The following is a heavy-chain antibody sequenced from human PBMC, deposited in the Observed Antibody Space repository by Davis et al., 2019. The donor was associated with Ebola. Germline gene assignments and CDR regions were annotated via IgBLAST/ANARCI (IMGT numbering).Heavy chain of an antibody. CDR2: ISSSSSTI. J-gene: IGHJ6*04. CDR3: ARDAGRYCSSGSCYSPDYYYYYGMDV. V-gene: IGHV3-48*04. Sequence: GESLKISCAASGFTFSSYSMNWVRQAPGKGLEWVSYISSSSSTIYYADSVKGRFTISRDNAKNSLYLQMNGLRAEDTAVYYCARDAGRYCSSGSCYSPDYYYYYGMDVWGKGTTVTVSS. CDR1: GFTFSSYS. D-gene: IGHD2-15*01.